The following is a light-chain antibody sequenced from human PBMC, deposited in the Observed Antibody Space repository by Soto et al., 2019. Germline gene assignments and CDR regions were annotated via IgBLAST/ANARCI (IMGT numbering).Light chain of an antibody. Sequence: DIHLTQSPSFLSPSIGESVTITCRASQFISTSLAWYQVRXGKAPKLLSYAASTLESWVPSRPSATVSGTEFSLTIISLQHEDFETHYCQQLFDSPITFGQGTRLEI. J-gene: IGKJ5*01. CDR3: QQLFDSPIT. CDR2: AAS. V-gene: IGKV1-9*01. CDR1: QFISTS.